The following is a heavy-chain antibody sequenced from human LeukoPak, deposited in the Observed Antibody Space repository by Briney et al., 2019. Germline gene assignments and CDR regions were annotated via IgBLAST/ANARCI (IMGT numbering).Heavy chain of an antibody. D-gene: IGHD2-21*01. Sequence: ASVKVSCKASGYTFTNYHFSWVRQAPGQGLEWMGWISPYNGNTNYAQKFHGRVAMTTDTSTRPAYMELTSLRSDDTAIYYCARGDSTPDYWGQGTLVTVSS. CDR2: ISPYNGNT. V-gene: IGHV1-18*01. CDR1: GYTFTNYH. CDR3: ARGDSTPDY. J-gene: IGHJ4*02.